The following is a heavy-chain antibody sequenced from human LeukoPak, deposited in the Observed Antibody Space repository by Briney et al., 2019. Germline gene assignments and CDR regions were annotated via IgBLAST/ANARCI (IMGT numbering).Heavy chain of an antibody. D-gene: IGHD3-22*01. J-gene: IGHJ5*02. Sequence: SETLSLTCTVSSGSVSSGSHYWSWIRQPPGKGLEWVGYIYYSGSTNYNPSLKSRVTISVDTSKNQFSLKLTSVTAADTAVYYCARVVSFNWFDPWGQGTLVIVSS. CDR1: SGSVSSGSHY. CDR3: ARVVSFNWFDP. CDR2: IYYSGST. V-gene: IGHV4-61*01.